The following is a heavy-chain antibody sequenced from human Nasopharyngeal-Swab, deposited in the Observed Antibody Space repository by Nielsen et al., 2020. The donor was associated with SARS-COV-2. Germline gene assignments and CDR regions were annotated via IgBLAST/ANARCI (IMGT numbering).Heavy chain of an antibody. Sequence: ASVKVSCKASGYTFTSYYMHWVRQAPGQGLEWMGIINPSGGSTSYAQKFQGRVTMTRDTSTSTVYMELSSLRSEDTAVYYCARGRIAAAGPWYYGMDVWGQGTTVTVSS. D-gene: IGHD6-13*01. V-gene: IGHV1-46*01. CDR3: ARGRIAAAGPWYYGMDV. J-gene: IGHJ6*02. CDR1: GYTFTSYY. CDR2: INPSGGST.